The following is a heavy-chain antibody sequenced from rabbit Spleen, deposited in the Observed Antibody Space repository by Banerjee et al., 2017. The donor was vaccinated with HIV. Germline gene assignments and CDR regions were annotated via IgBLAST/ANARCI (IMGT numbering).Heavy chain of an antibody. CDR2: IYAGSDGTT. J-gene: IGHJ4*01. CDR1: GFSFSSSYF. V-gene: IGHV1S45*01. D-gene: IGHD6-1*01. CDR3: ASAYSDVYFNL. Sequence: QEQLVESGGGLVQPEGSLTLTCTASGFSFSSSYFMCWVRQAPGKGLEWIACIYAGSDGTTYYASWAKGRFTISKTSSTTVTLQMTSLTAADTATYFCASAYSDVYFNLWGPGTLVTVS.